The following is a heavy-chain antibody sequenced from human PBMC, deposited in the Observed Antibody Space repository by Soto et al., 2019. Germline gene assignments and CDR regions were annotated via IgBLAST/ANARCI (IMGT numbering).Heavy chain of an antibody. Sequence: QVQLVQSGAEVKKPGASVKVSCKASGYTFTSYDINWVRQATGQGLEWMGWMNPNSGNTGYAQKFQGRVTMTRNTSISTAYMELSSLRSEDTAVYYCARGLFNWMAGYYYYYMDVWGKGTTGTVSS. CDR3: ARGLFNWMAGYYYYYMDV. CDR2: MNPNSGNT. J-gene: IGHJ6*03. V-gene: IGHV1-8*01. CDR1: GYTFTSYD. D-gene: IGHD1-20*01.